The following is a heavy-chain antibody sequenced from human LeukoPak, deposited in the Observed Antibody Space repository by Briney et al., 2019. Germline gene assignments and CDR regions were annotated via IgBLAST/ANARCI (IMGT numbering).Heavy chain of an antibody. Sequence: PSETLSLTCTVSGGSFSGYYWSWIRQPPGRGREWIGEINQSGSPNYNPPLKSLVPIPVDTSKNQFSLKLSSVTPADTALFFCARGVPYYSSPGSYYGERKALSRFDSWGQGTLVTVSS. CDR2: INQSGSP. CDR1: GGSFSGYY. V-gene: IGHV4-34*01. CDR3: ARGVPYYSSPGSYYGERKALSRFDS. J-gene: IGHJ5*01. D-gene: IGHD3-10*01.